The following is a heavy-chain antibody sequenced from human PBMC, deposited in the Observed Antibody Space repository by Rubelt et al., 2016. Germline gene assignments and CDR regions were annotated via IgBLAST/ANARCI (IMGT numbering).Heavy chain of an antibody. V-gene: IGHV4-59*12. D-gene: IGHD6-6*01. CDR1: GGSISSYY. CDR2: INRSGST. CDR3: ARTRKIAARPIFDY. Sequence: QVQLQESGPGLVKPSETLSLTCTVSGGSISSYYWSWIRQPPGKGLEWIGEINRSGSTNYNPSLKSRVTISVDTSKNQFALKLSSVTAADTAVYYCARTRKIAARPIFDYWGQGTLVTVSS. J-gene: IGHJ4*02.